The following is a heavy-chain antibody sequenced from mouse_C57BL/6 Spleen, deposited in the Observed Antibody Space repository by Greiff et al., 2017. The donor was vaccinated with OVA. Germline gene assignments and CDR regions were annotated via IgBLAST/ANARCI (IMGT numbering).Heavy chain of an antibody. CDR1: GFNIKDYY. V-gene: IGHV14-4*01. Sequence: EVKLMESGAELVRPGASVKLSCTASGFNIKDYYMHWVKQRPEQGLEWIGWIDPENGDTEYASKFQGKATITADTSSNTAYLQLSSLTSEDTAVYYCTLKGYYGSSYNYWGQGTTLTVSS. CDR3: TLKGYYGSSYNY. CDR2: IDPENGDT. D-gene: IGHD1-1*01. J-gene: IGHJ2*01.